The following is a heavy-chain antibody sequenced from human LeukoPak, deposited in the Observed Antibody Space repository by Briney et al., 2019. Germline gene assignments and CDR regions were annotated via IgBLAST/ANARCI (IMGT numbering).Heavy chain of an antibody. D-gene: IGHD3-10*01. Sequence: SETLSLTCTVSRGFISSGDYYWSWIRQPPGNGLEWIGYIYHSGSTYYNPSLKSRVTISVDRSKNQFSLKLSSVTAADTAVYYCARVSWFGESYWGQGTLVTVSS. CDR2: IYHSGST. J-gene: IGHJ4*02. CDR3: ARVSWFGESY. V-gene: IGHV4-30-2*01. CDR1: RGFISSGDYY.